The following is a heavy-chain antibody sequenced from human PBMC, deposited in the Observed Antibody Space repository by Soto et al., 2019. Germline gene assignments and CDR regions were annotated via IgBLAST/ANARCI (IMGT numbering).Heavy chain of an antibody. CDR3: AKSRYSDSSGDFYDF. D-gene: IGHD3-22*01. CDR1: GFTFSNYA. J-gene: IGHJ4*02. Sequence: EVQLLESGGGLVQPGGSLRLSCAASGFTFSNYAMSWVRQAPGKGLEWVSGIGGRATSAYYADSVKGRFAISSDNSYNTLFLQLNSLRAEDTAVYYCAKSRYSDSSGDFYDFWGQGTRVSVSS. CDR2: IGGRATSA. V-gene: IGHV3-23*01.